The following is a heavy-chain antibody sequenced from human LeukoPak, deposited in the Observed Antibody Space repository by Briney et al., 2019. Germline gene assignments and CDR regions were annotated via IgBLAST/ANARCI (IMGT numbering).Heavy chain of an antibody. CDR3: ASRRGMEWLLFKTYYMDV. D-gene: IGHD3-3*01. CDR1: GFTFSSYW. V-gene: IGHV3-7*01. CDR2: IKQDGSEK. J-gene: IGHJ6*03. Sequence: GGSLRLSCAASGFTFSSYWMSSVRQAPGKGLEWVANIKQDGSEKYYVDSVKGRFTISRDNAKNSLYLQMNSLTAEDTAVYYCASRRGMEWLLFKTYYMDVWGKGTTVTVSS.